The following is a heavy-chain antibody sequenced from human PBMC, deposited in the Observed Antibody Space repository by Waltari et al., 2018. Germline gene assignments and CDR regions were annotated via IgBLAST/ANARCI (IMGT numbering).Heavy chain of an antibody. D-gene: IGHD6-13*01. CDR2: IDYTGTT. CDR3: ARDCGGSWYYWFDP. J-gene: IGHJ5*02. CDR1: GGSISSSSYY. Sequence: QLRLQESGPGLVKPSETLSLTCTVSGGSISSSSYYWGWIRQPPGKGLEWAGSIDYTGTTSSNPSLKSRVTVSVDASKNLFSLKLSSVTAADSAVYYCARDCGGSWYYWFDPWGKGTLVTVSS. V-gene: IGHV4-39*07.